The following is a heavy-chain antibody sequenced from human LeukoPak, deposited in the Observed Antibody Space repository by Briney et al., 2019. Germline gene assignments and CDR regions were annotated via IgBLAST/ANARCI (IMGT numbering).Heavy chain of an antibody. Sequence: PGGSLRLSCAASGFTFSSSAMHWVRQAPGKGLEWVSFISRSSDLIYYADSVKGRFTISRDNAENSLYLQMNSLRVEDTAVYHCARGFPYYFDNSAYPFDYWGQGTLVTVSS. D-gene: IGHD3-22*01. J-gene: IGHJ4*02. V-gene: IGHV3-48*01. CDR1: GFTFSSSA. CDR2: ISRSSDLI. CDR3: ARGFPYYFDNSAYPFDY.